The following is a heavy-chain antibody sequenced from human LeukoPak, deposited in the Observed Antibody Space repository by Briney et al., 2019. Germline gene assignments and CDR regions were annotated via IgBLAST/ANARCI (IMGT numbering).Heavy chain of an antibody. V-gene: IGHV3-9*01. CDR3: AKDYYDSSGYYYREGYFDY. CDR1: GFTFINYA. CDR2: IGWNGGSI. J-gene: IGHJ4*02. Sequence: SGGSRSLSWAASGFTFINYALHWFRKAPGKGLNWVAVIGWNGGSIGYADSVKGRFTISRDNAKNSLYLQMNSLRAEDTALYYCAKDYYDSSGYYYREGYFDYWGQGTLVTVSS. D-gene: IGHD3-22*01.